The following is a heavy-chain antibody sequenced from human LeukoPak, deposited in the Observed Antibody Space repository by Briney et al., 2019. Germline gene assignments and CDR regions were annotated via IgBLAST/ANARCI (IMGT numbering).Heavy chain of an antibody. V-gene: IGHV3-23*01. Sequence: GGSLRLSCAASGFTFSSSAMSWVRQAPGKGLEWVSAISNNGGYTYYADSVKGRFTISRDNSKNTLYLQMNSLRAEDTAVYYCAKEGSGWYYFDYWGQGTLVTVSS. CDR2: ISNNGGYT. CDR3: AKEGSGWYYFDY. J-gene: IGHJ4*02. CDR1: GFTFSSSA. D-gene: IGHD6-19*01.